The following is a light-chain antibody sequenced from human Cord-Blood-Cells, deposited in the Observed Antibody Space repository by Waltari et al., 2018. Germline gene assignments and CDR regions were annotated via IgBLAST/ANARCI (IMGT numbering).Light chain of an antibody. CDR3: MQALQTPYS. CDR2: LGS. V-gene: IGKV2-28*01. Sequence: IVMTQSPLSLPLTPGESASIACRSSQSLLHSNGYNYLDWYLQKPGQSPQLLIYLGSNRASGVPDRFSGSGSGTDFTLKISRVEAEDVGVYYCMQALQTPYSFGQGTKLEIK. CDR1: QSLLHSNGYNY. J-gene: IGKJ2*03.